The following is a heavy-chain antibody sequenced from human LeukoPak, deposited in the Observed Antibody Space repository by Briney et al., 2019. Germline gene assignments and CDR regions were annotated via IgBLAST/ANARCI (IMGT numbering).Heavy chain of an antibody. V-gene: IGHV3-11*01. CDR3: ALGTNRWPDY. CDR1: GFIFSDYY. Sequence: GGSLRLSCAGSGFIFSDYYTSWIRQAPGKGLEWISYISTSGSVKYYADSVNDRFTISRDNPKNSLYLQMDSLKVEDTAVYYCALGTNRWPDYWGQGTLVTVSS. D-gene: IGHD2-15*01. CDR2: ISTSGSVK. J-gene: IGHJ4*02.